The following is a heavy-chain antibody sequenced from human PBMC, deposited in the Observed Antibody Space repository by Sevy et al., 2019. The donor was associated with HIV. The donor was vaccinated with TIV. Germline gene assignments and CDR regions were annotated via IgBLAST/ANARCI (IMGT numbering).Heavy chain of an antibody. CDR3: VRAMASADSL. CDR1: GFSIRAYW. V-gene: IGHV3-7*01. CDR2: INQDGSTK. Sequence: RGSLRLSCAASGFSIRAYWMLWVRQAPGKGLEWVANINQDGSTKYYLDSVKGRFSISRDNADNSVFLQMHSLRVEDTAVYYCVRAMASADSLWGQGTLVTVSS. D-gene: IGHD3-10*01. J-gene: IGHJ4*02.